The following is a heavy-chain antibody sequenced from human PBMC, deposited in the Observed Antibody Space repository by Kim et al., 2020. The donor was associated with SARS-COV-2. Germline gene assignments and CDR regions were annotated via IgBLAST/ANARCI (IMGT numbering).Heavy chain of an antibody. D-gene: IGHD5-12*01. CDR1: GGSISSSNW. Sequence: SETLSLTCAVSGGSISSSNWWSWVRQPPGKGLEWIGEIYHSGSTNYNPSLKSRVTISVDKSKNQFSLKLSSVTAADTAVYYCARIGVYSGYDPMLFDYWGQGTLVTVST. J-gene: IGHJ4*02. V-gene: IGHV4-4*02. CDR3: ARIGVYSGYDPMLFDY. CDR2: IYHSGST.